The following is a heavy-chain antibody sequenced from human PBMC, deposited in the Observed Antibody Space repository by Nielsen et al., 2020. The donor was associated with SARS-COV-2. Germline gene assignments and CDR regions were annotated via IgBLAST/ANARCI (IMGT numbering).Heavy chain of an antibody. CDR3: AKDGGFY. V-gene: IGHV3-30*18. Sequence: SLNISCASSGITFSAYAMHGVRQAPGKGLEWVAVISSDGSDVDSADSVKGRFTISRDNSKTTLFLQMDRLRGDDPAVYYCAKDGGFYWGQGTLVTVSS. J-gene: IGHJ4*02. CDR2: ISSDGSDV. D-gene: IGHD2-15*01. CDR1: GITFSAYA.